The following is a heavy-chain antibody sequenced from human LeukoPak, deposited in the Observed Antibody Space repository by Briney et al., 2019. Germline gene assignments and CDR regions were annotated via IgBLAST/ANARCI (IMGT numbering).Heavy chain of an antibody. J-gene: IGHJ4*02. D-gene: IGHD6-6*01. CDR1: GGSISSGGYY. CDR2: IYHSGST. CDR3: ARESIAARTLDY. Sequence: PSETLSLTCTVSGGSISSGGYYWSWIRQPPGKGLEWIGYIYHSGSTYYNPSLKSRVTISVDRSKNQFSLKLSSVTAADTAVYYCARESIAARTLDYWGQGTLVTVSS. V-gene: IGHV4-30-2*01.